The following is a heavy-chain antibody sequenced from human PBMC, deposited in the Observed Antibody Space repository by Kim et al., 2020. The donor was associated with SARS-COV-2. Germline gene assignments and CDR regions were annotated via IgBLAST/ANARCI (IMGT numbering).Heavy chain of an antibody. Sequence: GGSLRLSCAASGFTFSSYAMHWVRQAPGKGLEWVAVISYDGSNKYYADSVKGRFTISRDNSKNTLYLQMNSLRAEDTAVYYCARDYAAPRAFAIWGQGT. J-gene: IGHJ3*02. D-gene: IGHD4-17*01. CDR1: GFTFSSYA. CDR3: ARDYAAPRAFAI. V-gene: IGHV3-30*04. CDR2: ISYDGSNK.